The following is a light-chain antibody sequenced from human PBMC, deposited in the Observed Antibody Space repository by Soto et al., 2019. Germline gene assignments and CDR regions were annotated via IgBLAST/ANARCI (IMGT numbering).Light chain of an antibody. CDR1: SSDVGGYNY. Sequence: QSALTQPASVSGSPGQSIAISCTGTSSDVGGYNYVSWYQQHPGKAPKLMVYEVSHRPSGVSNRFTGSKSGNTASLTISGLQAEDEADYYCSSYTSTSPYVFGTGTQLTVL. CDR2: EVS. V-gene: IGLV2-14*01. J-gene: IGLJ1*01. CDR3: SSYTSTSPYV.